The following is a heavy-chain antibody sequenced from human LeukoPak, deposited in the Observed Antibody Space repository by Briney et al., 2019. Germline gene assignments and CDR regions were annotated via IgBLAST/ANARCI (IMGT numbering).Heavy chain of an antibody. J-gene: IGHJ4*02. CDR1: GYSISSGYY. Sequence: SSETLSLTCAVSGYSISSGYYCGWIRHPPGKGLEWIGSIYHSGSTYYNPSLKSRVTILVDTSKNQFSLKLSSVTAADTAVYYCARTACSSTSCYRIIFDYWGQGTLVTVSS. D-gene: IGHD2-2*02. CDR2: IYHSGST. CDR3: ARTACSSTSCYRIIFDY. V-gene: IGHV4-38-2*01.